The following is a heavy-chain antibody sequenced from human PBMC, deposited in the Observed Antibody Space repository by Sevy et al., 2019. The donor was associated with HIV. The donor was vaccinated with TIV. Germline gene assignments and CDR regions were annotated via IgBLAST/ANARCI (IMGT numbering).Heavy chain of an antibody. V-gene: IGHV4-59*08. J-gene: IGHJ3*02. CDR3: ARRNDFDI. CDR2: VYYTGGT. Sequence: SETLSLTCTVSGGSINSDHWNWIRQPPGKGLEWIGYVYYTGGTNYNPSLKNRITISVDRTQNQFSLKLTSVTAAETAVYYCARRNDFDIWGQGTMVTVSS. CDR1: GGSINSDH.